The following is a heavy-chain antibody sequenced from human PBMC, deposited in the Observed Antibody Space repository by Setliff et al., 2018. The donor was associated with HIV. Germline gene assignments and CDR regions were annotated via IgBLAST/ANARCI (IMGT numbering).Heavy chain of an antibody. CDR1: GFTFTYHA. J-gene: IGHJ4*02. CDR3: SKGLDYVDSSGYSYFRL. D-gene: IGHD3-22*01. CDR2: LSGSGDST. V-gene: IGHV3-23*01. Sequence: LRLSCAASGFTFTYHAMTWVRRAPGKGLEWVAGLSGSGDSTYYAESVKGRFIISMDNSKNALYLEMNNLRAEDTAIYYCSKGLDYVDSSGYSYFRLWGQGTQVTVSS.